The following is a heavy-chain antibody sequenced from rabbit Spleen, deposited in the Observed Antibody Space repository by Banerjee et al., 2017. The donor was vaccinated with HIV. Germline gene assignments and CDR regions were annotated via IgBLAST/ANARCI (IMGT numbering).Heavy chain of an antibody. CDR1: GFSFSDRDV. D-gene: IGHD8-1*01. V-gene: IGHV1S45*01. J-gene: IGHJ4*01. CDR3: ARDLVVVIGWNFYL. CDR2: INAATGKP. Sequence: QEQLVESGGGLVQPEGSLTLTCKASGFSFSDRDVMCWVRQAPGKGLEWIACINAATGKPVYATWAKGRFTISRTSSTTVTLRMTSLTAADRATYFCARDLVVVIGWNFYLWGPGTLVTVS.